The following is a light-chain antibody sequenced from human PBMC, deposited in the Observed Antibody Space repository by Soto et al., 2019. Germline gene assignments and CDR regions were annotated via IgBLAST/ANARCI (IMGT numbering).Light chain of an antibody. Sequence: EIVLTQAPATLSVSPGDRATLSCRASQSVGSKLAWYQQRPGQAPRLLIYDASNRATGIPARFSGSGSGTEFSLTISSLQSEDFAVYSCQQYGDWPGAFGGGTKVDI. J-gene: IGKJ4*01. V-gene: IGKV3D-15*01. CDR3: QQYGDWPGA. CDR2: DAS. CDR1: QSVGSK.